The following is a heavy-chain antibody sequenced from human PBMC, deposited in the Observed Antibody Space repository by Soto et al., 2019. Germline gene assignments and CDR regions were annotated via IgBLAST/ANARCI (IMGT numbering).Heavy chain of an antibody. Sequence: QVQLVQSGAEVKKPGSSVTVSCKASGGTFSTYSISWVRQAPGQGLEWMGGIIPLFDAAIYAQKFQGRVTISADEATRTAYMVLSILRADDTASYYCARDGGGIKGTMGRGLRHHLAIWGQGTMVTVSS. J-gene: IGHJ3*02. CDR3: ARDGGGIKGTMGRGLRHHLAI. V-gene: IGHV1-69*01. D-gene: IGHD3-10*01. CDR1: GGTFSTYS. CDR2: IIPLFDAA.